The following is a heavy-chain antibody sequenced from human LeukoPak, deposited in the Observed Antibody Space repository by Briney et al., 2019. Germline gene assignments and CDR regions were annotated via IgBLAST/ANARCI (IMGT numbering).Heavy chain of an antibody. CDR3: ARQVYQWLVRSDHYYYMDV. V-gene: IGHV5-51*01. CDR1: GYSFTSYW. Sequence: ESLKISCKGSGYSFTSYWIGWVRQMPGKGLEWMGIIYPGDSDTRYSPSFQGQVTISADKSISTAYLQWSSLKASDTAMYYCARQVYQWLVRSDHYYYMDVWGKGTTVTVSS. D-gene: IGHD6-19*01. J-gene: IGHJ6*03. CDR2: IYPGDSDT.